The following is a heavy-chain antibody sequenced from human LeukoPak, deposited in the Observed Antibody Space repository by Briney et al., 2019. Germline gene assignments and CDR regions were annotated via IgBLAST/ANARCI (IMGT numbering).Heavy chain of an antibody. CDR1: GGSISSSSYY. D-gene: IGHD6-6*01. V-gene: IGHV4-61*05. J-gene: IGHJ5*02. CDR3: ARVVAARPNWFDP. Sequence: SETLSLTCTVSGGSISSSSYYWGWIRQPPGKGLEWIGYIYYSGSTNYNPSLKSRVTISVDTSKNQFSLKLSSVTAADTAVYYCARVVAARPNWFDPWGQGTLVTVSS. CDR2: IYYSGST.